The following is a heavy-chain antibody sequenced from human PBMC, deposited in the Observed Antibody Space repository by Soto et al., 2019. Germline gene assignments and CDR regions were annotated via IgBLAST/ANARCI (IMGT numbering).Heavy chain of an antibody. CDR3: ARPRTSDWAYDI. V-gene: IGHV3-74*01. J-gene: IGHJ3*02. CDR2: IKTDGSDT. CDR1: GFTFSSYW. D-gene: IGHD3-9*01. Sequence: EVQLVESGGGLVQPGGSLRLSCAASGFTFSSYWMHWVRQSAGKGLVWVSRIKTDGSDTHYADSVRGRFTISRDNAKNTLYLQMSSLRDEDTAVYYCARPRTSDWAYDIWGQGTMVIVSS.